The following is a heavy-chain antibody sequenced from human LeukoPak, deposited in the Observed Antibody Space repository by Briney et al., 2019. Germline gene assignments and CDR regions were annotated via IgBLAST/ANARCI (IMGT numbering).Heavy chain of an antibody. D-gene: IGHD6-6*01. CDR2: IYYSGST. J-gene: IGHJ3*02. CDR1: GGSISSYY. V-gene: IGHV4-59*01. Sequence: SETLSLTCTVSGGSISSYYWSWIRQPPGKGLEWIGYIYYSGSTNYNPSLKSRVTISVDTSKNQFSLKLSSVTAADTAVYYCAREGSSDAFDIWGQGTMVTVSS. CDR3: AREGSSDAFDI.